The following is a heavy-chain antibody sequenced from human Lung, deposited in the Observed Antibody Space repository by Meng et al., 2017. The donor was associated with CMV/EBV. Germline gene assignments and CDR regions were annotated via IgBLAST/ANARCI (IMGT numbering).Heavy chain of an antibody. CDR3: AKVPCSSTSCYPYYFDY. D-gene: IGHD2-2*01. J-gene: IGHJ4*02. Sequence: GESLMISCAASGFSFSSFAMHWVRQAPGKGLEWVAVIWFDGSFKFYGDSVQGRFTISRDNSKNILYLEMNNLRAEDTAVYYCAKVPCSSTSCYPYYFDYWGQGSLVTVSS. CDR1: GFSFSSFA. V-gene: IGHV3-33*06. CDR2: IWFDGSFK.